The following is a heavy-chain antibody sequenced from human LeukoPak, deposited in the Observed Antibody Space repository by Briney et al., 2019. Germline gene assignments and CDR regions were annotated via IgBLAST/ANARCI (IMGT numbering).Heavy chain of an antibody. D-gene: IGHD3-3*01. V-gene: IGHV3-48*01. CDR3: AKGPLNYDFWSGAGGMDV. CDR2: INSSSSTI. J-gene: IGHJ6*02. CDR1: GFTFSRYS. Sequence: GGSLRLSCAASGFTFSRYSMNWVRQAPGKGLEWVSYINSSSSTIYYADSVKGRFTISRDNAKNSLYLQMNSLRAEDTAVYYCAKGPLNYDFWSGAGGMDVWGQGTTVTVSS.